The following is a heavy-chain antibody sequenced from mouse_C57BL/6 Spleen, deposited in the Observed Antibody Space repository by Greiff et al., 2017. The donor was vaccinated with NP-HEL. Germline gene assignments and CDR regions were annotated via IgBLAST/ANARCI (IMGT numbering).Heavy chain of an antibody. CDR1: GFTFSDYG. CDR2: ISSGSSTI. D-gene: IGHD2-5*01. V-gene: IGHV5-17*01. Sequence: EVQVVESGGGLVKPGGSLKLSCAASGFTFSDYGMHWVRQAPEKGLEWVAYISSGSSTIYYADTVQGRFTIPRDNAKNTLFLQMTSLRSEDTAMYYCARSYSNYGGWFAYWGQGTLVTVSA. CDR3: ARSYSNYGGWFAY. J-gene: IGHJ3*01.